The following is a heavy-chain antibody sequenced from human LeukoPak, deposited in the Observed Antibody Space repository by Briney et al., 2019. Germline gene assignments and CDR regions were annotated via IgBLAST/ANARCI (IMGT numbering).Heavy chain of an antibody. V-gene: IGHV3-66*02. CDR2: LYTGGST. Sequence: GGSLRLSCEASGLTVSNNYMAWVRQAPGKGLEWISFLYTGGSTYYADSVKGRFTISRDNSRNTLYLEVNSLRTDETAVYYCARGPGLAMGKGYFDYCGQGTLVTVSS. J-gene: IGHJ4*02. CDR1: GLTVSNNY. D-gene: IGHD5-18*01. CDR3: ARGPGLAMGKGYFDY.